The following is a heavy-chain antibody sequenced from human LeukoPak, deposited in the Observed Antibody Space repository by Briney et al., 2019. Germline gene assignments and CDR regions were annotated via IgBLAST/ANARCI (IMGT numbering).Heavy chain of an antibody. CDR3: AKRGVVIRVILVGFHKEAYYFDS. CDR1: GIAVSNYG. J-gene: IGHJ4*02. V-gene: IGHV3-23*01. Sequence: GGSLRLSCAVSGIAVSNYGMSWVRQAPGKGLEWVAGISGSGGGTNYADSVKGRFTISRDNFKNTLYLQMNSLRAEDTAVYFCAKRGVVIRVILVGFHKEAYYFDSWGQGALVTVSS. CDR2: ISGSGGGT. D-gene: IGHD3-22*01.